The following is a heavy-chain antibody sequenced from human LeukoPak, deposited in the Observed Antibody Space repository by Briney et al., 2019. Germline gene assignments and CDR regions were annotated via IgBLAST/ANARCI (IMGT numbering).Heavy chain of an antibody. Sequence: GGSLRLSCAASGFTFSSYWMSWVRHAPGKGLEWVANIKQDGSEKYYVDSVKGRFTISRDNAKNSLYLQMNSLRAEDTAVHYCARASGGDYGHFDYWGQGTLVTVSS. CDR2: IKQDGSEK. D-gene: IGHD4-17*01. J-gene: IGHJ4*02. CDR3: ARASGGDYGHFDY. CDR1: GFTFSSYW. V-gene: IGHV3-7*01.